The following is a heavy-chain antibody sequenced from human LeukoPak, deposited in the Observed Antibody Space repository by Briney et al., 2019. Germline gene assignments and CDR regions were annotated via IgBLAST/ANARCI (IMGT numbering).Heavy chain of an antibody. CDR1: GGTFSSYA. CDR3: ARDRFDSSGYYWFDP. CDR2: IIPILGIA. V-gene: IGHV1-69*04. J-gene: IGHJ5*02. D-gene: IGHD3-22*01. Sequence: ASVKVSCKASGGTFSSYAISWVRQAPGQGLEWMGRIIPILGIANYAQKFQGRVTITADKSTSTAYMGLSSLRSEDTAVYYCARDRFDSSGYYWFDPWGQGTLVTVSS.